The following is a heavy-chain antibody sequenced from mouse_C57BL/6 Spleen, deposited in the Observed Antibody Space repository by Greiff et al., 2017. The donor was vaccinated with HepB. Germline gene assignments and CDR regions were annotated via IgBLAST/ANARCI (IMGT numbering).Heavy chain of an antibody. CDR1: GFTFSSYT. CDR3: ARLTTVGEGHYYAMDY. J-gene: IGHJ4*01. Sequence: EVKLMESGGGLVKPGGSLKLSCAASGFTFSSYTMSWVRQTPEKRLEWVATISGGGGNTYYPDSVKGRFTISRDNAKNTLYLQRSSLRSEDTVLYYFARLTTVGEGHYYAMDYWGQGTSVTVSS. D-gene: IGHD1-1*01. V-gene: IGHV5-9*01. CDR2: ISGGGGNT.